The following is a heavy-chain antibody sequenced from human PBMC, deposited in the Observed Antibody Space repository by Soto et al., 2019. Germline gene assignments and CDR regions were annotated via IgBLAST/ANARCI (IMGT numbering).Heavy chain of an antibody. Sequence: GASVKVSCKASGYTFTSYAMHWVRQAPGQRLEWMGWINAGNGNTKYSQKFQGRVTITRDTSASTAYMELSSLRSEDTAVYYCARKEWHNWSWFDPWGQGTLVTVSS. CDR3: ARKEWHNWSWFDP. CDR2: INAGNGNT. J-gene: IGHJ5*02. V-gene: IGHV1-3*01. CDR1: GYTFTSYA. D-gene: IGHD1-20*01.